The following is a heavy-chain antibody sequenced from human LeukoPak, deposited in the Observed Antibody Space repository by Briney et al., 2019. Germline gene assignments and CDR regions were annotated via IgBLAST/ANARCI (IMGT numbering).Heavy chain of an antibody. CDR3: ARGGDTVTY. D-gene: IGHD4-17*01. V-gene: IGHV3-48*02. Sequence: GGSLRLSCVVSGFTSTGFNFSTFTMNWVRQAPGKGLEWLSYISTSGYTVSYADSVKGRFTISRDNGKNSLYLQMNSLRDEDTAVYYCARGGDTVTYWGQGTLVTVSS. CDR2: ISTSGYTV. J-gene: IGHJ4*02. CDR1: GFTSTGFNFSTFT.